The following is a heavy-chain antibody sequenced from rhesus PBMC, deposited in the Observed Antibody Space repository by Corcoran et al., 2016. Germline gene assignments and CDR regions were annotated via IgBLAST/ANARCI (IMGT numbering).Heavy chain of an antibody. CDR1: GYSISSNY. CDR2: IYRSSGCT. D-gene: IGHD6S26*01. V-gene: IGHV4-147*01. Sequence: QVQLQESGPGLVKPSETLSLTCAVSGYSISSNYWSWIRQPPGKGLEWIGNIYRSSGCTYYNPSLKSRVTISTDTSKNQFSLKLSSVTAADTAVYYCARGYSSGWSYNYGLDSWGQEVVVTVSS. J-gene: IGHJ6*01. CDR3: ARGYSSGWSYNYGLDS.